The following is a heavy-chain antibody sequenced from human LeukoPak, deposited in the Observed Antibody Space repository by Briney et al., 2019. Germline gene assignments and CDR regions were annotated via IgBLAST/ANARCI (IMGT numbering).Heavy chain of an antibody. CDR3: ARGDRIRYSGYDY. CDR1: GGSFSGYY. CDR2: INHSGST. Sequence: PSETLSLTCAVYGGSFSGYYWSWIRQPPGKGLEWIGEINHSGSTNYNPSLKSRVTISVDTSKNQFSLKLSSVTAADTAVYYCARGDRIRYSGYDYWGQGTLVIVSS. V-gene: IGHV4-34*01. J-gene: IGHJ4*02. D-gene: IGHD5-12*01.